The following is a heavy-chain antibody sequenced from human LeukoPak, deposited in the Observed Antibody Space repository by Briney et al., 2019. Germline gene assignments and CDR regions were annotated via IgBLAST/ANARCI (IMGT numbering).Heavy chain of an antibody. CDR3: ASSGWWAANDY. Sequence: PGGSLRLSCAASGNYWMHWVRQVPGKGLVWVSHINSDGSWTSYADSVKGRFTISRDNAKNTLYLQMNSLRAEDTAVYYCASSGWWAANDYWGQGTLATVSS. CDR2: INSDGSWT. CDR1: GNYW. D-gene: IGHD6-19*01. V-gene: IGHV3-74*01. J-gene: IGHJ4*02.